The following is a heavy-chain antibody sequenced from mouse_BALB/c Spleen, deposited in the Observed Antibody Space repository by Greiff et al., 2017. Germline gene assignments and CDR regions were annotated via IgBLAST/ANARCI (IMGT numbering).Heavy chain of an antibody. CDR1: GYSITSGYY. CDR3: AREGYDYYAMDY. J-gene: IGHJ4*01. V-gene: IGHV3-6*02. CDR2: ISYDGSN. Sequence: EVQLQESGPGLVKPSQSLSLTCSVTGYSITSGYYWNWIRQFPGNKLEWMGYISYDGSNNYNPSLKNRISITRDTSKNQFFLKLKSVTTEDTATYYCAREGYDYYAMDYWGQGTSVTVSS. D-gene: IGHD2-2*01.